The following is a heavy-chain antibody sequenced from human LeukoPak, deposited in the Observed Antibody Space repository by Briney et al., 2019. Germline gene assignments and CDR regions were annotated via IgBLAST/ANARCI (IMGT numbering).Heavy chain of an antibody. CDR1: GGSISSYY. J-gene: IGHJ6*02. CDR2: IYYSGST. CDR3: AKDLYYGSGSYYTDDYYGMDV. Sequence: SETLSLTCTVSGGSISSYYWSWIRQPPGKGLEWIGYIYYSGSTNYNPSLKSRVTISVDTSKNQFSLKLSSVTAADTAVYYCAKDLYYGSGSYYTDDYYGMDVWGQGTTVTVSS. D-gene: IGHD3-10*01. V-gene: IGHV4-59*01.